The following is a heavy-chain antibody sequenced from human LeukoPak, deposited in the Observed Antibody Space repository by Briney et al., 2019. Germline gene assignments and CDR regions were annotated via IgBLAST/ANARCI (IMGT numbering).Heavy chain of an antibody. D-gene: IGHD5-24*01. V-gene: IGHV4-59*08. CDR3: ARHGPRRDGYNYDY. J-gene: IGHJ4*02. Sequence: TPSETLSLTCTVSGASIRSYYWSWIRQPPGKGLECIGYIYYTGSTNYNYNPSLNSRVTISVDTSKNQFSLKLSSVTAADTAVYYCARHGPRRDGYNYDYWGPGTLVTVSS. CDR1: GASIRSYY. CDR2: IYYTGSTNY.